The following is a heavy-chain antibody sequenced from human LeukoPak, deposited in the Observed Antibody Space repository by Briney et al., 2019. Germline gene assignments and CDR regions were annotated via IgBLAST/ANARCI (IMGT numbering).Heavy chain of an antibody. J-gene: IGHJ4*02. CDR2: IYYSGST. CDR3: ARGGGIYYDSSGYPSWDY. V-gene: IGHV4-30-4*01. D-gene: IGHD3-22*01. Sequence: SETLSLTCTVSGGSISSGDYYWSWIRQPPGKGLEWIGYIYYSGSTYYNPSLKSRVTISVDTSKNQFSLKLSSVTAADTAVYYCARGGGIYYDSSGYPSWDYWGQGTLVTVS. CDR1: GGSISSGDYY.